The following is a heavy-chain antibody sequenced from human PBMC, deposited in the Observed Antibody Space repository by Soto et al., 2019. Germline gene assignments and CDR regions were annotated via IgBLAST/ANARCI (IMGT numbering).Heavy chain of an antibody. J-gene: IGHJ6*02. Sequence: ASVKVSCKVSGYTLTELSMHWVRQAPGKGLEWMGGFDPEDGETIYAQKFQGRVTMTEDTSTDTAYMELSSLRSEDTAVYYCATSSDRYYYYGMDVWGQGTTVTVSS. CDR2: FDPEDGET. CDR1: GYTLTELS. V-gene: IGHV1-24*01. CDR3: ATSSDRYYYYGMDV.